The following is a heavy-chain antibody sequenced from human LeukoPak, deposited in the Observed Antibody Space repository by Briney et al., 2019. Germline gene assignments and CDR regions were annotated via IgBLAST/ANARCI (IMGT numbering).Heavy chain of an antibody. CDR3: ARDRTWYYDILTGPYYFDY. J-gene: IGHJ4*02. CDR2: ISAYNGDT. V-gene: IGHV1-18*01. CDR1: GYTFTSYG. Sequence: GASVKVSCKASGYTFTSYGISWVRQAPGQGLEWMGWISAYNGDTNYAQKLQGRVTMTTDTSTSTAYMELRSLRSDDTAVYYCARDRTWYYDILTGPYYFDYWGQGTLVTVSS. D-gene: IGHD3-9*01.